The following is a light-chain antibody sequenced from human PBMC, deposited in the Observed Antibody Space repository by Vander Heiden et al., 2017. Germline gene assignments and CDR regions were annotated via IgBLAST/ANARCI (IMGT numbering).Light chain of an antibody. CDR2: SNN. J-gene: IGLJ3*02. CDR1: SSNIGSNY. Sequence: QSVLTQPPSASGTPGQRVTISCSGSSSNIGSNYVYWYQQFPGTAPKLLIYSNNPRPSGVPDRFSGSKSGTSASLAITGLRSEDEADYYCVAWDDRVSGWVFGTGTKLTVL. CDR3: VAWDDRVSGWV. V-gene: IGLV1-47*02.